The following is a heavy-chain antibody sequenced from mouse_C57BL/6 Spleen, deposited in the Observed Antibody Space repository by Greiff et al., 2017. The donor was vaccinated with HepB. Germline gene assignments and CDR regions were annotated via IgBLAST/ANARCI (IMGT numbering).Heavy chain of an antibody. D-gene: IGHD3-2*02. CDR1: GFTFSDYY. V-gene: IGHV5-12*01. Sequence: EVQGVESGGGLVQPGGSLKLSCAASGFTFSDYYMYWVRQTPEKRLEWVAYISNGGGSTYYPDTVKGRFTISRDSAKNTLYLQMSRLKSEDTAMYYCARQGPAQATDYWGQGTTLTVSS. CDR2: ISNGGGST. CDR3: ARQGPAQATDY. J-gene: IGHJ2*01.